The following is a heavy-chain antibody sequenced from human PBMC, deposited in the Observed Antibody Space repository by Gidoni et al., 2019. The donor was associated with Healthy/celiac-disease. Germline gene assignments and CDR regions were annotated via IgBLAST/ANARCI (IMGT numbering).Heavy chain of an antibody. D-gene: IGHD5-18*01. CDR3: ARGSLYTAMGRGGFDY. CDR1: GYSFTSYW. J-gene: IGHJ4*02. Sequence: EVQLVQSGAEVKKPGESLKIYGTGSGYSFTSYWIGWVRQMPGKGLEWMGIIYPGDSDNRYSPSFQGKVTISADKSISTAYLQWSSLKASDTAMYYCARGSLYTAMGRGGFDYWGQGTLVTVSS. CDR2: IYPGDSDN. V-gene: IGHV5-51*01.